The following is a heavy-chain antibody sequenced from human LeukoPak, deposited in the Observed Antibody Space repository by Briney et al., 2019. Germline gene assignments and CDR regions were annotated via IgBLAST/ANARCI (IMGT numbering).Heavy chain of an antibody. CDR1: GGSISGYY. V-gene: IGHV4-59*08. CDR3: ARSGTRSGGAFDI. CDR2: VYSSGST. J-gene: IGHJ3*02. Sequence: KPSETLSLTCTVSGGSISGYYWSWIRQSPGKALEWIAYVYSSGSTNYNPSLYSRVTISLDTSKNQFSLKLSSVTAADTAVYFCARSGTRSGGAFDIWGQGTMVTVSS. D-gene: IGHD4-23*01.